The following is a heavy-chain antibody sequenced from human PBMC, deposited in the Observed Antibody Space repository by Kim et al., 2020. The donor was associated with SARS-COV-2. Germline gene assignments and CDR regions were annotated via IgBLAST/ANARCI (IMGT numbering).Heavy chain of an antibody. D-gene: IGHD3-10*01. Sequence: KSRVTVSVDTSKNQFSLKLSSVTAADTAVYYCARLIIGGGYYYYYYGMDVWGQGTTVTVSS. J-gene: IGHJ6*02. V-gene: IGHV4-39*01. CDR3: ARLIIGGGYYYYYYGMDV.